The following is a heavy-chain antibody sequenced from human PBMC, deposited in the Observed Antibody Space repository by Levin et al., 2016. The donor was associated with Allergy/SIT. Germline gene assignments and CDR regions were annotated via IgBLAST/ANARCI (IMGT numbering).Heavy chain of an antibody. Sequence: GESLKISCAASGFTFSNYNMNWVRQAPGKGLEWVSYINSRSSIIHYADSVKGRFTISRDNGKNSMFLQMNSLRVEDTSVYYCVRAHGGSDFGYGYWGQGTLVTVSS. D-gene: IGHD2-15*01. CDR2: INSRSSII. V-gene: IGHV3-48*01. CDR1: GFTFSNYN. J-gene: IGHJ4*02. CDR3: VRAHGGSDFGYGY.